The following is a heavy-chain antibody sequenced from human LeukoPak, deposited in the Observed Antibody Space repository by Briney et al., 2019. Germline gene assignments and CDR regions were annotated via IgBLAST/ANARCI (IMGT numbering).Heavy chain of an antibody. CDR2: IYYSGSP. V-gene: IGHV4-59*12. CDR3: ARGPTISETGYFDF. D-gene: IGHD1-1*01. CDR1: VGSISSYY. Sequence: SETLSLTCTVCVGSISSYYWSWIRQPPGKGLEWIGYIYYSGSPNYNPSLKSRVTISVDTSKNQFSLKVRSLTAADTAVYYCARGPTISETGYFDFWGQGTLVTVSS. J-gene: IGHJ4*03.